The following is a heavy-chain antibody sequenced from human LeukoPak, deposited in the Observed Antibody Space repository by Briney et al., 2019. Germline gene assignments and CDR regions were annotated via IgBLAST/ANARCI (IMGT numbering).Heavy chain of an antibody. Sequence: PGGSLRLSCAASGFTVSSNYMSWVRQAPGKGLEWVSVIYSGGSTYYADSVKGRFTISRDNSKNTLYLQMNSLRAEDTAVYYCARGASPSPYGSGSYNWFDPWGQGTLVTVSS. J-gene: IGHJ5*02. D-gene: IGHD3-10*01. CDR3: ARGASPSPYGSGSYNWFDP. CDR1: GFTVSSNY. CDR2: IYSGGST. V-gene: IGHV3-53*01.